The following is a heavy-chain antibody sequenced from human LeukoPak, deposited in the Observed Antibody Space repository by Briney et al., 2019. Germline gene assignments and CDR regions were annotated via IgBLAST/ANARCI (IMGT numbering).Heavy chain of an antibody. J-gene: IGHJ4*02. V-gene: IGHV4-38-2*01. CDR3: ARGGDIVVAVAANAFDY. D-gene: IGHD2-15*01. CDR2: IYHSGST. Sequence: SETLSLTCAVSGYSISSGYYWGWIRQPPGKGLEWIGSIYHSGSTYYNPSLKSRVTISVDTSKNQFSLKLSSVTAADTAVYYCARGGDIVVAVAANAFDYWGQGTLVTVSS. CDR1: GYSISSGYY.